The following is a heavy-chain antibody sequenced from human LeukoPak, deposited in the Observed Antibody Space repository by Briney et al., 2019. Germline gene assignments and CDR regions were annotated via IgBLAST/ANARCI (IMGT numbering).Heavy chain of an antibody. CDR3: ARGNPLGFGERGSGMDV. J-gene: IGHJ6*02. CDR2: INHSGST. V-gene: IGHV4-34*01. CDR1: GRSLSGYY. D-gene: IGHD3-10*01. Sequence: SETLSLTCAVYGRSLSGYYWSWIRQPPGKGLEWIGEINHSGSTNYNPSLKSRVTISVDTSKNQFSLKLSSVTAADTAVYYCARGNPLGFGERGSGMDVWGHGTTVTVSS.